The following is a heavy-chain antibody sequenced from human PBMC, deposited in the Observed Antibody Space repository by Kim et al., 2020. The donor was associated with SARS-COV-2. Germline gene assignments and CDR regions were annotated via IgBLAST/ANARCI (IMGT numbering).Heavy chain of an antibody. CDR2: INQDGSDK. D-gene: IGHD6-25*01. Sequence: GGSLRLSCAASGFTFSSYFMTWVRQAPGKGLEWVADINQDGSDKYYGYSVKGRFTVSRDNAKNSLYLQMNSLRADDTAVYFCARTTSSGGTYWGPGTLVT. J-gene: IGHJ4*02. CDR3: ARTTSSGGTY. CDR1: GFTFSSYF. V-gene: IGHV3-7*01.